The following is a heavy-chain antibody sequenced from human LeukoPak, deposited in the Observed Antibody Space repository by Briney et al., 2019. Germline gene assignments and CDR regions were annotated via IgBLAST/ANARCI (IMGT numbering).Heavy chain of an antibody. D-gene: IGHD5-24*01. Sequence: PSETLSLTRAVYGVSFSGYYWSWIRQPPGKGLEWIGEINHSGSTNYNPSLKSRVTISVDTSKNQFSLKLSSVTAADTAVYYCARVSSRDGYNYYFDYWGQGTLVTVSS. CDR1: GVSFSGYY. CDR2: INHSGST. V-gene: IGHV4-34*01. J-gene: IGHJ4*02. CDR3: ARVSSRDGYNYYFDY.